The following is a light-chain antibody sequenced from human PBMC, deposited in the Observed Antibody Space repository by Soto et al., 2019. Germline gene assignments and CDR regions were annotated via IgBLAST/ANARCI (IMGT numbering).Light chain of an antibody. J-gene: IGKJ5*01. CDR2: DAS. Sequence: DIQMTQSPSSLSASVGDRVTITCQASQNINNYVNWYQQKPGRAPKLLIYDASSLQSGVPSRFSGSGSGTHFTLTISSLQPEDFATYYCQQANTFPRTFGQGTRLEIK. V-gene: IGKV1-12*01. CDR1: QNINNY. CDR3: QQANTFPRT.